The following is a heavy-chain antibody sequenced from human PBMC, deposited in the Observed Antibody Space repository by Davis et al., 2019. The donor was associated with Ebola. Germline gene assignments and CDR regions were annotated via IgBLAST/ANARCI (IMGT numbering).Heavy chain of an antibody. CDR1: GFTFSSYA. J-gene: IGHJ4*02. Sequence: GGSLRLSCAASGFTFSSYAMHWVRQAPGKGLEWVSVIYSGGSTYYADSVKGRFTISRDNSKNTLYLQMNSLRAEDTAVYYCAKVKWFGLFDYWGQGTLVTVSS. V-gene: IGHV3-66*01. CDR3: AKVKWFGLFDY. CDR2: IYSGGST. D-gene: IGHD3-10*01.